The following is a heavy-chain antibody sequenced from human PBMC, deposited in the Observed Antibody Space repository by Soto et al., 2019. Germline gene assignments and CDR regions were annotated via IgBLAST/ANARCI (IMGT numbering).Heavy chain of an antibody. V-gene: IGHV1-18*01. CDR3: EREGSGCLLEN. CDR2: VGTYNGNT. CDR1: GYSFTTYP. D-gene: IGHD6-19*01. Sequence: GAVKVSCKASGYSFTTYPITWVRQAPGQGLEWLGWVGTYNGNTNYAQGLQGRVSMTTDTSTSTAYLELRNLRSDDTAGYNCEREGSGCLLENRGQ. J-gene: IGHJ3*01.